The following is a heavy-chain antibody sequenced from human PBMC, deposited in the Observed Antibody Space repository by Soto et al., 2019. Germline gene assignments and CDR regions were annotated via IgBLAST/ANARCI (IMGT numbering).Heavy chain of an antibody. V-gene: IGHV1-69*13. CDR3: ARVSGGPAPMDYYYGMDV. CDR2: IIPIFGTA. Sequence: ASVKVSCKASGGTFSSDAISWVRQAPGQGLEWMGGIIPIFGTANYAQKFQGRVTITADESTSTAYMELSSLTSEDTAVYYCARVSGGPAPMDYYYGMDVWGRGTTVTVSS. CDR1: GGTFSSDA. D-gene: IGHD3-10*01. J-gene: IGHJ6*02.